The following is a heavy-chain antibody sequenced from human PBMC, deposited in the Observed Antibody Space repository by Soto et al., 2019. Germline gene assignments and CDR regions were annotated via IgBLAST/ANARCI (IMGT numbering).Heavy chain of an antibody. CDR3: ALRGGAVAELDY. CDR1: GGSFSGYY. CDR2: INHSGST. Sequence: QVQLQQWGAGLLKPSETLSLTCAVYGGSFSGYYWSWIRQPPGKGLEWIGEINHSGSTNYNPSLKSRVTISVDTSKNQFSLKLSSVTAADTAVYYCALRGGAVAELDYWGQGTLVTASS. D-gene: IGHD6-19*01. J-gene: IGHJ4*02. V-gene: IGHV4-34*01.